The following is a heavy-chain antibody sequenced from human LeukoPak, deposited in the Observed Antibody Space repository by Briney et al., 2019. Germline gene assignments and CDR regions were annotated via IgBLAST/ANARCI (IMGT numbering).Heavy chain of an antibody. CDR3: ARGLAAAGLYFDY. D-gene: IGHD6-13*01. J-gene: IGHJ4*02. CDR2: VYTGGST. V-gene: IGHV3-53*01. CDR1: GXTVSSNY. Sequence: TGGSLRLSCAASGXTVSSNYMTWVRQAPGKGLEWVSVVYTGGSTYSADSVKGRFTISRDNSKNTLYLQMNSLRAEDTAVYYCARGLAAAGLYFDYWGQGTVVTVSS.